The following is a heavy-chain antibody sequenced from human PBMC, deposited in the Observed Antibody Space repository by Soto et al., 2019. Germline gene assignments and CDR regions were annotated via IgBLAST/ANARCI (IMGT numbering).Heavy chain of an antibody. D-gene: IGHD3-22*01. CDR3: ARVHYYDRSGFHWFDP. CDR2: ISSSGSTI. J-gene: IGHJ5*02. CDR1: GFTFSSYE. V-gene: IGHV3-48*03. Sequence: GGSLRLSCAASGFTFSSYEMNWVRQAPGKGLEWVSYISSSGSTIYYADSVKGRFTISRDNAKNSLYLQMNSLRAEDTAVYYCARVHYYDRSGFHWFDPWGQGNLVTVSS.